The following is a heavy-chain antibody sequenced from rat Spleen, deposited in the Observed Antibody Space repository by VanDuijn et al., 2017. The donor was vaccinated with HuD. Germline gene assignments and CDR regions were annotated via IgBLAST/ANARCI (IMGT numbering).Heavy chain of an antibody. V-gene: IGHV5-31*01. CDR3: TRDGVYYGLLGVMDA. J-gene: IGHJ4*01. Sequence: EVQLVESGGGLVQPGRSLKLSCVASGFTFNNYWMTWIRQAPGKGLEWVASITNTGGSTYYPDSVKGRFTISRDNAKSTLYLQMNSLRSEDTATYYCTRDGVYYGLLGVMDAWGQGASVTVSS. CDR2: ITNTGGST. CDR1: GFTFNNYW. D-gene: IGHD1-6*01.